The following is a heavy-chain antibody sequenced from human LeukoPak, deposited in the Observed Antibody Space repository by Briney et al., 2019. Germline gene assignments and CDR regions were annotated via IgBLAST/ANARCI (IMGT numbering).Heavy chain of an antibody. J-gene: IGHJ4*02. CDR2: ISAYNGNT. CDR3: ARDPDIVASSSYFDF. CDR1: GYTFTSYG. D-gene: IGHD5-12*01. V-gene: IGHV1-18*04. Sequence: ASVKVSCKASGYTFTSYGISWVRQTPGQGLEWMGWISAYNGNTNYAQKFQGRVSMTTDRSTTTAYMELRRLRSDDTAVYYCARDPDIVASSSYFDFWGRGTLVTVSS.